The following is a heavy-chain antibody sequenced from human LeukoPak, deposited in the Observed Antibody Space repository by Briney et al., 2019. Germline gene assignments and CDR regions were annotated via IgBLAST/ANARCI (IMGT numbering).Heavy chain of an antibody. D-gene: IGHD6-19*01. CDR3: VRYRSGSNRFDY. J-gene: IGHJ4*02. CDR2: MYYSENT. Sequence: SETLSLTCTVSGDSLSGKTYSWGWVRQPPGKGLEWIGYMYYSENTYYNPSLKSRVTISVDTSRIQFSLKLSSVTAADTAVYYCVRYRSGSNRFDYWGKGTLVTVSS. V-gene: IGHV4-39*01. CDR1: GDSLSGKTYS.